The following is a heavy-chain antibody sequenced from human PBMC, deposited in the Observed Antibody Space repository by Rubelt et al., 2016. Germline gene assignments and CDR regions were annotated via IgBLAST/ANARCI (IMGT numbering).Heavy chain of an antibody. CDR2: SSRSGRGT. CDR3: AKGGSYYYDSSGYYSR. Sequence: EVQLVESGGGLVQPGGSLRLSCAASGFTFSPFGMNWVRQAPGKGLEWVSASSRSGRGTYYADSVKDRITISRDNSKNALYLKWNSLEAEETAVYYCAKGGSYYYDSSGYYSRWGQGTLVTVSS. D-gene: IGHD3-22*01. J-gene: IGHJ4*02. V-gene: IGHV3-23*04. CDR1: GFTFSPFG.